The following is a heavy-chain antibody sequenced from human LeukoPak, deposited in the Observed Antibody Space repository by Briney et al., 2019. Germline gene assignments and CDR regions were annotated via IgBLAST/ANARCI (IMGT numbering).Heavy chain of an antibody. CDR1: GGSISSGSYS. Sequence: SQTLSLTCAVSGGSISSGSYSWSWIRQPPGKGLEWIGYIYHSGSTYYNPSLKSRVTISVDRSKNQFSLKLSSVTAADTAVYYCARGSQYYYDSNWFDPWGQGTLVTVSS. CDR3: ARGSQYYYDSNWFDP. V-gene: IGHV4-30-2*01. J-gene: IGHJ5*02. D-gene: IGHD3-22*01. CDR2: IYHSGST.